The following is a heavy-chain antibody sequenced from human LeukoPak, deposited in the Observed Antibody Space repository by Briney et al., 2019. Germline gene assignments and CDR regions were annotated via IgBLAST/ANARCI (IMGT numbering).Heavy chain of an antibody. CDR1: GGSISSYY. CDR2: IYYSGST. CDR3: ARDSPLGPLWFDP. V-gene: IGHV4-59*01. D-gene: IGHD1-26*01. J-gene: IGHJ5*02. Sequence: PSETLSLTCTVSGGSISSYYWSWIRQPPGKGLEWIGYIYYSGSTNYNPSLKSRVTISVDTSKNQFSLKLSSVTAADTALYYCARDSPLGPLWFDPWGQGTLVTVSS.